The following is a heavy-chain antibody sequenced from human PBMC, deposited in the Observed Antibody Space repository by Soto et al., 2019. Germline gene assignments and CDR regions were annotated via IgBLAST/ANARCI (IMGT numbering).Heavy chain of an antibody. V-gene: IGHV3-30-3*01. CDR2: ISYDGSNK. CDR1: GFTFSSYA. D-gene: IGHD6-6*01. CDR3: ARDRQLGPWFYYYYYGMDV. J-gene: IGHJ6*02. Sequence: QVQLVESGGGVVQPGRSLRLSCAASGFTFSSYAMHWVRQAPGKGLEWVAVISYDGSNKYYADSVKGRFTISRDNSKNTLYLQRNSLRAEDTAVYYCARDRQLGPWFYYYYYGMDVWGQGTTVTVSS.